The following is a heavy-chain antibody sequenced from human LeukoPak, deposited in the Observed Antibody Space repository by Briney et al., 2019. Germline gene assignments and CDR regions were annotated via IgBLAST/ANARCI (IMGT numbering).Heavy chain of an antibody. J-gene: IGHJ4*02. Sequence: ASVTVSCTASGYSFSNYGISWVRQAPGQGLEWMGWISGYNGNTNYAQKFQGRVTMTTDTSTSTAYMELRSLRSDDTAVYYCARDCGYQCLFDYWGQGTLVTVSS. CDR1: GYSFSNYG. V-gene: IGHV1-18*01. CDR3: ARDCGYQCLFDY. D-gene: IGHD5-12*01. CDR2: ISGYNGNT.